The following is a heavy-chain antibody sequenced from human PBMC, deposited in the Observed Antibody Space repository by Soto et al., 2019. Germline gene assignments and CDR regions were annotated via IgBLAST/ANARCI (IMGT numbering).Heavy chain of an antibody. CDR2: ISYDGSNK. J-gene: IGHJ4*02. Sequence: PGGSLRLSCAASGFTLSSYGMHWVRQAPGKGLEWVAVISYDGSNKYYADSVKGRFTISRDNSKNTLYLQMNSLRAEDTAVYYCAKGLMVRGVIGYWGQGTLVTVSS. V-gene: IGHV3-30*18. D-gene: IGHD3-10*01. CDR3: AKGLMVRGVIGY. CDR1: GFTLSSYG.